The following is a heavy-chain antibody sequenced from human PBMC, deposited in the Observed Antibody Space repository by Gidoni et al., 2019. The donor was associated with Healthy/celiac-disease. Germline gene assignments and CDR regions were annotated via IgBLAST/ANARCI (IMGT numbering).Heavy chain of an antibody. D-gene: IGHD2-21*02. J-gene: IGHJ4*02. V-gene: IGHV3-33*01. Sequence: SYGMHWVRQAPGKGLEWVAGIWYDGSNKYYAGSVKGRFTSSRDKSKNTLYLQMNSLRAEDTAVYYCARGFGCGGVCPGYYFDCWGQGALISVSS. CDR3: ARGFGCGGVCPGYYFDC. CDR1: SYG. CDR2: IWYDGSNK.